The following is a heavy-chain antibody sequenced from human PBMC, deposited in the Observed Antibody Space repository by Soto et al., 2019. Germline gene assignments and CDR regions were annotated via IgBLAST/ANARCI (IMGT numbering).Heavy chain of an antibody. J-gene: IGHJ6*02. D-gene: IGHD2-2*01. CDR1: GGTFSSYA. CDR3: ARNRYCSSTSCSEYYYYYGMDV. V-gene: IGHV1-69*13. Sequence: SVKVSCKASGGTFSSYAISWVRQAPGQGLEWMGGIIPIFGTANYAQKFQGRVTITADESTSTAYMELSSLRSEDTAVYYCARNRYCSSTSCSEYYYYYGMDVWGQGTTVTVSS. CDR2: IIPIFGTA.